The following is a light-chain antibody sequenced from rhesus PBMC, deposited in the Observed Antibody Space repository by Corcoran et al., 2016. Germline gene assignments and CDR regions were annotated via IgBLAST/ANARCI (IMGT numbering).Light chain of an antibody. Sequence: DIQLTQSPSSLSASVGDRVTITCRASQGISSYVAWYQQKSGKGPKLLIYDASNLQSGVPSRFSGSGSGTHVTLTISSLQPEDFATYYCQQRNTYPLTFGGGTKVEIK. CDR1: QGISSY. CDR3: QQRNTYPLT. CDR2: DAS. V-gene: IGKV1-38*01. J-gene: IGKJ4*01.